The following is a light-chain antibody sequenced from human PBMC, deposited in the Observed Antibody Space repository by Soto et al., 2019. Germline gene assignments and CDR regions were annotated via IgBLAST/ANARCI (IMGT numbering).Light chain of an antibody. CDR1: QNINYY. Sequence: DIQMTQSPSSLSASVGDRVTITCRASQNINYYLNWYQHKPGKAPELLIYVASRLQSGVPSRFSGSGSGTDFTLTISSLQPEDFATYYCQQSHSTPRTFGQGTKVEIK. CDR2: VAS. CDR3: QQSHSTPRT. J-gene: IGKJ2*02. V-gene: IGKV1-39*01.